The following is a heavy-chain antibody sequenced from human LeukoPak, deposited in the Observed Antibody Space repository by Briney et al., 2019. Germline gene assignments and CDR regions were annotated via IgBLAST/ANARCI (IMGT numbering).Heavy chain of an antibody. CDR1: GGTFKTYS. CDR3: AREVAVHHPAFGD. CDR2: VVPMFGIA. V-gene: IGHV1-69*01. Sequence: SMKVCCKSSGGTFKTYSISWVRQAPGQGLEWRGDVVPMFGIANCTRRFRGRVTMTADASTNTAYLELSSLTFEDTAVYYCAREVAVHHPAFGDCGQGTLVTVSS. J-gene: IGHJ4*02. D-gene: IGHD3-10*01.